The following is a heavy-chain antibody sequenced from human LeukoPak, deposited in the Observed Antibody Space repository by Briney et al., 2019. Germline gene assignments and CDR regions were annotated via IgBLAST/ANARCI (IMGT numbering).Heavy chain of an antibody. J-gene: IGHJ5*02. CDR3: VRAVVQLWLGFDP. V-gene: IGHV1-2*02. D-gene: IGHD5-18*01. CDR1: GYTFTGYY. Sequence: GASVKVSCKASGYTFTGYYMHWVRQAPGQGLEWMGWINPNSGGTNYAQKFQGRVTMTRDTSISTAYMELSRLRSDDTAVYYCVRAVVQLWLGFDPWGQGTLVTVSS. CDR2: INPNSGGT.